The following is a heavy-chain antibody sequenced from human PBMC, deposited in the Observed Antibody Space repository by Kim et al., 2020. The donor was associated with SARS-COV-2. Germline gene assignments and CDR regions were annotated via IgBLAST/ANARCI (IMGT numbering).Heavy chain of an antibody. D-gene: IGHD3-10*01. CDR2: ISSSSSTI. J-gene: IGHJ6*02. V-gene: IGHV3-48*04. CDR3: ARLYGSGSFDYYYGMDV. Sequence: GGSLRLSCAASGFTFSSYSMNWVRQAPGNGLEWVSYISSSSSTIYYADSVKGRFTISRDNAKNSLYLQMNSLKAENTAVYYCARLYGSGSFDYYYGMDVRGQGTTVTVSS. CDR1: GFTFSSYS.